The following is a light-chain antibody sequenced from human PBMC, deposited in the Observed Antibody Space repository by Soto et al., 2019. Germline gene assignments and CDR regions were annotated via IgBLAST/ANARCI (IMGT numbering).Light chain of an antibody. Sequence: EIVMTQSPDTLSVSPGERATLSCRASQSVSNNLAWYQQKPGQAPRLLIYGASTRATGIPARFSGSGSGTEFTLTISSLQSEDFAVYYCQHYNNWPPWTFGQGTKVEIK. CDR2: GAS. V-gene: IGKV3-15*01. CDR3: QHYNNWPPWT. CDR1: QSVSNN. J-gene: IGKJ1*01.